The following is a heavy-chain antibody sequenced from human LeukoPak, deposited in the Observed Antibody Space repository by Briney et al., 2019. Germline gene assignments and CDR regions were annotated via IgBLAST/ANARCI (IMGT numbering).Heavy chain of an antibody. CDR3: ARSIMITFRGVVDNSWFGL. Sequence: SETLSLTCTLSGGYLSNYYGSWIRQSPGEGLEWIGNIYYSGSTNYNPSLKSRVTISVDTSKNQISLKLSSVTAAETALCYCARSIMITFRGVVDNSWFGLWGQESLVTVSS. V-gene: IGHV4-59*13. CDR1: GGYLSNYY. D-gene: IGHD3-16*02. J-gene: IGHJ5*02. CDR2: IYYSGST.